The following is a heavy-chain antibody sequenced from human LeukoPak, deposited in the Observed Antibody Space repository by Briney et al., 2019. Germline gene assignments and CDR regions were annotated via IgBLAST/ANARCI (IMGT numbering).Heavy chain of an antibody. J-gene: IGHJ4*02. Sequence: GRSLRLSCAASGSTFDDYAMHWVRQAPGKGLEWVSGISWNSGSIFYADSVKGRFTISRDNAKNSLYLQMNSLRAEDTALYYCAKDRSDILTGYYFNWGQGTLVTVSS. CDR1: GSTFDDYA. CDR2: ISWNSGSI. CDR3: AKDRSDILTGYYFN. V-gene: IGHV3-9*01. D-gene: IGHD3-9*01.